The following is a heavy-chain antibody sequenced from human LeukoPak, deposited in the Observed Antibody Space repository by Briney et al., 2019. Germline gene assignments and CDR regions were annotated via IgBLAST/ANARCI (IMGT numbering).Heavy chain of an antibody. Sequence: SETLSLTCAVYGGSFSGYYWSWIRQPPGKGLEWIGEINHSGSTNYNPSLKSRVTISVDTSKNQFSLKLSSVTAADTAVYYCATRFYGYSSGQISDNWFDPWGQGTLVTVSS. CDR1: GGSFSGYY. CDR3: ATRFYGYSSGQISDNWFDP. J-gene: IGHJ5*02. CDR2: INHSGST. D-gene: IGHD6-19*01. V-gene: IGHV4-34*01.